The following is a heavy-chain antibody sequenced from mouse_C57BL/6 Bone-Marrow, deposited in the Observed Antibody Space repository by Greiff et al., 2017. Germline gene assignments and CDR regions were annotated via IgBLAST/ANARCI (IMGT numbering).Heavy chain of an antibody. CDR3: ARRDDYADGCGYFDV. Sequence: VQLQESGAELMKPGASVKLSCKATGYTFTGYWIDWVKQRPGHGLEWIGEILPGSGGTNYNEKFKGKATFTADTSSNTAYMQLSSLTTEDSAIYNCARRDDYADGCGYFDVWGTGTTVTVSS. J-gene: IGHJ1*03. D-gene: IGHD2-4*01. CDR1: GYTFTGYW. V-gene: IGHV1-9*01. CDR2: ILPGSGGT.